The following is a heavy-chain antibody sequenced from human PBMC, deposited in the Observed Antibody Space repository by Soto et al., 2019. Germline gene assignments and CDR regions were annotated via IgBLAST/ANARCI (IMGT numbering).Heavy chain of an antibody. V-gene: IGHV1-2*04. CDR2: ISLNSGDT. Sequence: ASVKVSCKASGYTFSGYFMHWVRQAPGQGLEWMGCISLNSGDTSYSQKFQGWVTMTRDTSIHTTYMELNRLKSDDTAIYYCKTEPSGTGAYVKWGQGTLVTV. CDR1: GYTFSGYF. J-gene: IGHJ4*02. CDR3: KTEPSGTGAYVK. D-gene: IGHD2-8*02.